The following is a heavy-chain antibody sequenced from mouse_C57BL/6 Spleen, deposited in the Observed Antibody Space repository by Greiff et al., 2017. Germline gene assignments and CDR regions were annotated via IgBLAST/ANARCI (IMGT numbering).Heavy chain of an antibody. J-gene: IGHJ3*01. CDR2: IYPSDSET. D-gene: IGHD2-3*01. V-gene: IGHV1-61*01. CDR3: ARDDGYGGFAY. Sequence: QVQLQQPGAELVRPGSSVKLSCKASGYTFTSYWMDWVKQRPGQGLEWIGNIYPSDSETHYNQKFKDKAKLTVDKSSSTAYMQLSSLTSEDAAVYDCARDDGYGGFAYWGQGTLVTVSA. CDR1: GYTFTSYW.